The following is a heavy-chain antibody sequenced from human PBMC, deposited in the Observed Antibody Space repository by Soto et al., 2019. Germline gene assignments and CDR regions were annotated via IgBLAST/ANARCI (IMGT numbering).Heavy chain of an antibody. J-gene: IGHJ4*02. V-gene: IGHV3-30*18. D-gene: IGHD6-19*01. CDR3: AKDRTGGIEVAGHLDN. Sequence: ESGGGVVQPGRSLRLSCAASGFTFSSYDMHWVRQAPGKGLEWVAVISYDGSNKSYSDSVMGRFTISRDNSKNTLYLQMNSLRAEDTAIYYCAKDRTGGIEVAGHLDNWGQATLVTVSS. CDR2: ISYDGSNK. CDR1: GFTFSSYD.